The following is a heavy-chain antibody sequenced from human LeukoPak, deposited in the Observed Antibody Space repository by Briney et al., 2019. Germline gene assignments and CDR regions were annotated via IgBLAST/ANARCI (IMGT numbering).Heavy chain of an antibody. Sequence: SGGSLRLSCAASGFTFSSYAMSWVRQAPGKGLEWVSYISSSSSTIYYADSVKGRFTISRDNAKNSLYLQMNSLRAEDTAVYYCARDQGREDFWSGSHDAFDIWGQGTMVTASS. CDR2: ISSSSSTI. V-gene: IGHV3-48*01. CDR1: GFTFSSYA. J-gene: IGHJ3*02. CDR3: ARDQGREDFWSGSHDAFDI. D-gene: IGHD3-3*01.